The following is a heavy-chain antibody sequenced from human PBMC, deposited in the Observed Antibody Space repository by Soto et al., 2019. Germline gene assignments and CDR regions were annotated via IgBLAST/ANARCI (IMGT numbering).Heavy chain of an antibody. CDR3: ATSTVCSGGSCYRAFDI. Sequence: CCKVSGYTLTGLSRHWVRQAPGKGLEWMGGFDPEDGETIYAQKFQGRVTMTEDTSTDTAYMELSSLRSEDTAVYYCATSTVCSGGSCYRAFDIWGQGTMVTVSS. D-gene: IGHD2-15*01. CDR2: FDPEDGET. V-gene: IGHV1-24*01. J-gene: IGHJ3*02. CDR1: GYTLTGLS.